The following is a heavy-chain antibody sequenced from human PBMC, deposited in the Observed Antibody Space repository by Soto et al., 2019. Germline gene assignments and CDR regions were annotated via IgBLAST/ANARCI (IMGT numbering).Heavy chain of an antibody. Sequence: SLRLSCAASGFTFSGYAMHWVRQTPGKGLEWVAVISYDGSNKYYADSVQGRVAISRDDAQKTLYLQIHSLRAEDTAVYYCARGGRDFYDRSGYSPFDYWGQGTVVTVSS. J-gene: IGHJ4*02. D-gene: IGHD3-22*01. CDR2: ISYDGSNK. CDR1: GFTFSGYA. CDR3: ARGGRDFYDRSGYSPFDY. V-gene: IGHV3-30*09.